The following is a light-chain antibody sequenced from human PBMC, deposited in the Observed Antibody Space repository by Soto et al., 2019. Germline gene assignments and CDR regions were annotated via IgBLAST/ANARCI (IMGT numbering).Light chain of an antibody. V-gene: IGKV1-6*01. CDR1: QTVTSY. CDR3: LQDYSFPWT. J-gene: IGKJ1*01. CDR2: AAS. Sequence: QMTQSPSSLSASVGDSLTLTCRASQTVTSYLNWYQQKPGKAPKLLIYAASTLQSGAPSRFSGSGSGTDFTLTISSLQPEDFATYYCLQDYSFPWTFGQGTKVDIK.